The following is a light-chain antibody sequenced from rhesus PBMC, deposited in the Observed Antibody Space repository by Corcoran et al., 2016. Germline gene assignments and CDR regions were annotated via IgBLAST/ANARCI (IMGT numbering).Light chain of an antibody. Sequence: DIQRTQSPSSLSASVGDRVTITCRASQGISSYLNWYKQKPGKSPNFQILYANRLESGVPSMVSGSGSGTEFTLTISSLHPKDFATYYCQQYNTLPAFGPGTKLDIK. V-gene: IGKV1-32*01. CDR1: QGISSY. J-gene: IGKJ3*01. CDR2: YAN. CDR3: QQYNTLPA.